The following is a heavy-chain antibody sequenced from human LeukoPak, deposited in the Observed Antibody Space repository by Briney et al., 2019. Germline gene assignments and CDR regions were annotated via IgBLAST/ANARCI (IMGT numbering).Heavy chain of an antibody. CDR3: ARERGEDIVVVPAAHKGNWFDP. V-gene: IGHV1-69*05. D-gene: IGHD2-2*01. J-gene: IGHJ5*02. CDR1: GGTFSSYA. CDR2: IIPIFGTA. Sequence: ASVKVSCKASGGTFSSYAISWVRQAPGQGLEWMGGIIPIFGTANYAQKFQGRVTITTDESTSTAYMELSSLRSEDTAVYYCARERGEDIVVVPAAHKGNWFDPWGQGTLVTVSS.